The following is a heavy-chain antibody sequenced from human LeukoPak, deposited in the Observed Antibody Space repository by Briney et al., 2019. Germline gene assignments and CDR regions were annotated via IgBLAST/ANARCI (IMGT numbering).Heavy chain of an antibody. J-gene: IGHJ4*02. CDR2: INLDGSET. CDR3: ARGYCDWWG. Sequence: GGSLRLSCAASGFTFSNYWMTWVRQGQGEGLEWLANINLDGSETHYVDSVKGRFTISRDNAKNSLSLQMTGVRVEDTDDYYIARGYCDWWGRGQVIKVT. V-gene: IGHV3-7*01. D-gene: IGHD2-8*02. CDR1: GFTFSNYW.